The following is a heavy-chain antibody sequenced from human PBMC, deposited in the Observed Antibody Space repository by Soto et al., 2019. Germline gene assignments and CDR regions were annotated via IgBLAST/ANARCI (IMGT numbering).Heavy chain of an antibody. CDR1: GLTFRNYA. V-gene: IGHV3-23*01. J-gene: IGHJ5*02. Sequence: GGSLRLSCAASGLTFRNYAMTWARQAPGKGLEWVSSLLRSGSSAYYADSVRGRFTISSDTSANSLYLQMDNLRAEDTAIYYCAKDAISGDGIWLMDSWGQGTVVTVSS. D-gene: IGHD4-17*01. CDR2: LLRSGSSA. CDR3: AKDAISGDGIWLMDS.